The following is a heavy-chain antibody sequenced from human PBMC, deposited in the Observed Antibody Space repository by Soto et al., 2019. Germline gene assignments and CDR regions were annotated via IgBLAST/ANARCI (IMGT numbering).Heavy chain of an antibody. V-gene: IGHV5-51*01. CDR3: ARHGDRDYYYYGMDV. CDR2: IYPGDSDT. Sequence: GESLKISCKVSGYIFTTYWIAWVRQMPGKGLEWMGIIYPGDSDTRYSPSFQGQVTISADKSISTAYLQWSSLKASDTAMYYCARHGDRDYYYYGMDVWGQGTTVTVSS. CDR1: GYIFTTYW. J-gene: IGHJ6*02. D-gene: IGHD3-22*01.